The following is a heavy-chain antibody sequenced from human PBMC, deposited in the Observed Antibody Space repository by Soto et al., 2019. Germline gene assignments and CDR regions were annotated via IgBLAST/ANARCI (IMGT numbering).Heavy chain of an antibody. J-gene: IGHJ3*02. V-gene: IGHV3-9*01. Sequence: SLKISCAASGFTFEVYALHWARQAPGKGREWVSGISWNSGSIGYADSVKGRFTISRDNAKNSLYLQMNSLRAEDTALYYCAKDITGDGYNSNAFDIWGQGTMVTVSS. CDR3: AKDITGDGYNSNAFDI. CDR1: GFTFEVYA. CDR2: ISWNSGSI. D-gene: IGHD5-12*01.